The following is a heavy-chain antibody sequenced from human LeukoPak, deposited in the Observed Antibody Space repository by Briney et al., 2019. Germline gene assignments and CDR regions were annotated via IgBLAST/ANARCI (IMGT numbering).Heavy chain of an antibody. CDR3: ARTRQQQLVLGGAFDI. Sequence: GGSLRLSCAASGFTFSSYSMNWVRQAPGKGLEWVSYISSSSSTIYYADSVKGRFTISRDNAKNSLYLQMNSLRDEDTAVYYCARTRQQQLVLGGAFDIWGQGTMVTVSS. D-gene: IGHD6-13*01. J-gene: IGHJ3*02. V-gene: IGHV3-48*02. CDR1: GFTFSSYS. CDR2: ISSSSSTI.